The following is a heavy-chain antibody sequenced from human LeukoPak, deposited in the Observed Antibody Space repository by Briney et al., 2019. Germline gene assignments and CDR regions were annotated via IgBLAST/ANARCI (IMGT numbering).Heavy chain of an antibody. CDR2: ISSSSSYI. J-gene: IGHJ6*03. CDR3: ARAAKAYYYYYMDV. V-gene: IGHV3-21*01. Sequence: GGSLRLSCAASGFTFSSYSMKWVRQAPGKGREWVSSISSSSSYIYYADSVKGRFTISRDNAKNSLYLQMNSLREEDTAVYYCARAAKAYYYYYMDVWGKGTTVTISS. D-gene: IGHD5-18*01. CDR1: GFTFSSYS.